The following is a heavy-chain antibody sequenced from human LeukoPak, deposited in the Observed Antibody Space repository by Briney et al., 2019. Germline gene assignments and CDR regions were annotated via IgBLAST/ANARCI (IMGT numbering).Heavy chain of an antibody. J-gene: IGHJ4*02. CDR2: IIPIFGTA. D-gene: IGHD2-2*01. CDR1: GGTFSSYA. V-gene: IGHV1-69*13. Sequence: ASVKVSCKASGGTFSSYAISWVRQAPGQGLEWMGGIIPIFGTANYAQRFQGRVTITADESTSTAYMELSSLRSEDTAVYYCAREYCSSTSCLYYFDYWGQGTLVTVSS. CDR3: AREYCSSTSCLYYFDY.